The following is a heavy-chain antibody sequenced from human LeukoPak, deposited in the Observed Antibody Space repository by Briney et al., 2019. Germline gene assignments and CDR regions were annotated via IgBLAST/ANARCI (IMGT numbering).Heavy chain of an antibody. J-gene: IGHJ4*02. D-gene: IGHD3-22*01. CDR3: AISYYYDSSGYYLLLSDY. V-gene: IGHV1-69*10. CDR2: IIPILGIA. Sequence: GASVKVSCKASGYTFSDYYIHWVRQAPGQGLEWMGWIIPILGIANYAQKFQGRVTITADKSTSTAYMELSSLRSEDTAVYYCAISYYYDSSGYYLLLSDYWGQGTLVTVSS. CDR1: GYTFSDYY.